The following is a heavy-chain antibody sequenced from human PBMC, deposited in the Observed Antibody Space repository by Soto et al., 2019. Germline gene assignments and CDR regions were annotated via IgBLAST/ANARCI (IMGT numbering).Heavy chain of an antibody. Sequence: QLQLQESGPGLVKPSETLSLTCTVSGGSINSGSYYWGWIRQPPGKGLEWIGSIYYSGSTYYKPSLKSRVIISVDTSNNQVSLKLSSVTAADTALYYCTGLGDYGLENHWGQGTLVTVSS. CDR3: TGLGDYGLENH. V-gene: IGHV4-39*01. CDR2: IYYSGST. J-gene: IGHJ5*02. D-gene: IGHD3-10*01. CDR1: GGSINSGSYY.